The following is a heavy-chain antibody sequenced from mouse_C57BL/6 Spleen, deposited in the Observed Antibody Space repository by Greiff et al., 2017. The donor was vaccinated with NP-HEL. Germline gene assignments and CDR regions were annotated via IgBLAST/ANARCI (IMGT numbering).Heavy chain of an antibody. Sequence: QVHVKQPGAELVKPGASVKLSCKASGYTFTSYWMHWVKQRPGRGLEWIGRIDPNSGGTKYNEKFKSKATLTVDKPSSTAYMQLSSLTSEDSAVYYCARWGYGSSYGDFDYWGQGTTLTVSS. CDR3: ARWGYGSSYGDFDY. D-gene: IGHD1-1*01. J-gene: IGHJ2*01. V-gene: IGHV1-72*01. CDR2: IDPNSGGT. CDR1: GYTFTSYW.